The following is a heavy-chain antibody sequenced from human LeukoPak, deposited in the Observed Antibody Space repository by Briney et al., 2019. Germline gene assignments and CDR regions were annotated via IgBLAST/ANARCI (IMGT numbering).Heavy chain of an antibody. CDR1: GGSISSSSYY. CDR2: IYYSGST. J-gene: IGHJ4*02. Sequence: TSETLSLTCTVSGGSISSSSYYWGWIRQPPGKGLEWIGSIYYSGSTYYNPSLKSRVTISVDTSKNQFSLKLSSVTAADTAVYYCARRAYCGGDCYNFDYWGQGTLVTVSS. CDR3: ARRAYCGGDCYNFDY. D-gene: IGHD2-21*02. V-gene: IGHV4-39*01.